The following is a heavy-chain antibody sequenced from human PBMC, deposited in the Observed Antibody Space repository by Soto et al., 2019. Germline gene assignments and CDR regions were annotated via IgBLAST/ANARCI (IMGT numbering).Heavy chain of an antibody. CDR3: ARGGHDTQG. D-gene: IGHD3-22*01. CDR1: GFTFSSYS. V-gene: IGHV3-21*01. J-gene: IGHJ4*02. CDR2: ISSSSSYI. Sequence: VQLEESGGGVVQPGRSLRLSCAAAGFTFSSYSMNWVRQAPGKGLEWVSSISSSSSYIYYADSVKGRFTISRDNAKNSLYLQMNSLRAEDTAVYYCARGGHDTQGWGQGTLVTVSS.